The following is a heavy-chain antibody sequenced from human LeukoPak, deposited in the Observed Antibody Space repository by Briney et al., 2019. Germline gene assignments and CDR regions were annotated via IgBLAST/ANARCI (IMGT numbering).Heavy chain of an antibody. J-gene: IGHJ4*02. V-gene: IGHV7-4-1*02. Sequence: ASVKASCKASGYIFTGYPMNWVRQAPGQGLEWMGWINTTTGNPTYAQGFTGRFVFSLDTSVSTAYLQISSLKAEDTAVYYCARTASGNYGTFDYWGQGTLVTVSS. CDR3: ARTASGNYGTFDY. CDR1: GYIFTGYP. CDR2: INTTTGNP. D-gene: IGHD1-26*01.